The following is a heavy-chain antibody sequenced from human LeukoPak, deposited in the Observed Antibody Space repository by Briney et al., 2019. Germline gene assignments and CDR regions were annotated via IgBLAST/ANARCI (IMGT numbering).Heavy chain of an antibody. D-gene: IGHD6-6*01. CDR3: AKRQTSSSLLYYFDY. Sequence: GGSLRLSCAASGFTFSSYAMSWVRQAPGKGLEWVSGISGSGGSTYYADSVKGRFTISRDNSKNTLYLQMNSLRAEDTAVYYCAKRQTSSSLLYYFDYWGQGTLVTVSS. V-gene: IGHV3-23*01. J-gene: IGHJ4*02. CDR2: ISGSGGST. CDR1: GFTFSSYA.